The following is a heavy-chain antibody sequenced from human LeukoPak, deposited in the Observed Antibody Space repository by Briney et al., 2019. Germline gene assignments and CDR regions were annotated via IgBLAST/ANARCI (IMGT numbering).Heavy chain of an antibody. CDR2: ISGYNGNT. D-gene: IGHD6-19*01. V-gene: IGHV1-18*01. Sequence: GASVKVSCKASGYTFTSYGISWVRQAPGQGLEWMGWISGYNGNTKSAQKVQGRVTMTTDTSTSTAYMELRSLRSDDTAVYYCARDPTDITVAGIKRFDYWGQGTLVTVSS. CDR1: GYTFTSYG. CDR3: ARDPTDITVAGIKRFDY. J-gene: IGHJ4*02.